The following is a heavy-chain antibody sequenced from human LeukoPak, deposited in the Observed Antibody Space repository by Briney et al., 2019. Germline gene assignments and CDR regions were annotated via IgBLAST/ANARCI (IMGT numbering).Heavy chain of an antibody. CDR3: ARTQGNGYYGWDYFDF. CDR2: IYYRGTA. V-gene: IGHV4-30-4*01. D-gene: IGHD3-16*01. CDR1: GGSINNGDNY. Sequence: KSSETLSLTCTVSGGSINNGDNYWSWIRQPPGKGLEWIGYIYYRGTAYYNPSLKSRVTISIDTSKNQFSLMLASVTAADTAVYYCARTQGNGYYGWDYFDFWGRGTLVAVSS. J-gene: IGHJ4*02.